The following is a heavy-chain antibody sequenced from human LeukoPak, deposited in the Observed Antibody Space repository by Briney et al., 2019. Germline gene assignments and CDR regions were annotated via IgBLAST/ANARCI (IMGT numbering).Heavy chain of an antibody. CDR3: AREFNAAGRNYYYYYMDV. V-gene: IGHV7-4-1*02. Sequence: GASVKVSCKASGYTFTSYAMNWVRQAPGQGLEWMGWINTNTGNPTYAQGFTGRFVFSLDTSVSTAYLQISSLKAEDTAVYYCAREFNAAGRNYYYYYMDVWGKGTTVTVSS. D-gene: IGHD6-13*01. CDR2: INTNTGNP. J-gene: IGHJ6*03. CDR1: GYTFTSYA.